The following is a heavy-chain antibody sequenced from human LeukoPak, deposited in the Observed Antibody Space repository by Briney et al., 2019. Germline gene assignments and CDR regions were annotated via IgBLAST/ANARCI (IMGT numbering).Heavy chain of an antibody. J-gene: IGHJ4*02. CDR2: INSDGSST. CDR1: GFTFSSYW. V-gene: IGHV3-74*01. Sequence: GGSLRLSCAASGFTFSSYWMHWVRQAPGKGLVWVSRINSDGSSTSYADSVKGRFTISRDNAKNSVYLQMNSLRAEDTAVYYCARAGGSSWADYWGQGTLVTVSS. D-gene: IGHD6-13*01. CDR3: ARAGGSSWADY.